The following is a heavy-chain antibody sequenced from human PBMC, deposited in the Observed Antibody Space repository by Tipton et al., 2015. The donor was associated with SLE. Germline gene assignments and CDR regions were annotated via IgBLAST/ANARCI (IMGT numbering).Heavy chain of an antibody. CDR2: MNQDGNEK. Sequence: GSLRLSCVASGFRFSSYWMRWGRQVPGKGLEWVANMNQDGNEKYYVDSVKGRCTISRDKAKNSLFLQKNSLRAEHTAVYYCARIVWYSYYYMDVWGKGTTVTVSS. V-gene: IGHV3-7*01. D-gene: IGHD2-21*01. CDR1: GFRFSSYW. J-gene: IGHJ6*03. CDR3: ARIVWYSYYYMDV.